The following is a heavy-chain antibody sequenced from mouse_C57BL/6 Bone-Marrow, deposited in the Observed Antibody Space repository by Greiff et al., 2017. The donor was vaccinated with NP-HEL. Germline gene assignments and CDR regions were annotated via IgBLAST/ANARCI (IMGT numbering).Heavy chain of an antibody. CDR3: TSLPGSY. J-gene: IGHJ3*01. CDR1: GFNIKDDY. Sequence: EVQLVESGAELVRPGASVKLSCTASGFNIKDDYMHWVKQRPEQGLEWIGWIDPENGDTEYASKFQGKATITADTSSNTAYLQLSSLTSEDTAVYYCTSLPGSYWGQGTLVTVSA. CDR2: IDPENGDT. V-gene: IGHV14-4*01.